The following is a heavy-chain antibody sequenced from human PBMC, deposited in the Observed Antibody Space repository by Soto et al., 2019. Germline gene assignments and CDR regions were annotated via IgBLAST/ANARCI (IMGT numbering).Heavy chain of an antibody. D-gene: IGHD6-13*01. J-gene: IGHJ6*02. V-gene: IGHV1-18*04. CDR1: GYIFTDYY. Sequence: ASVKVSCKASGYIFTDYYMHWVRQAPGQELGWMGWISAYNGNTNYAQKLQGRVTMTTDTSTSTAYMELRSLRSDDTAAYYCARDTVSVAAADYYYGMDVWGQGTTVTVSS. CDR2: ISAYNGNT. CDR3: ARDTVSVAAADYYYGMDV.